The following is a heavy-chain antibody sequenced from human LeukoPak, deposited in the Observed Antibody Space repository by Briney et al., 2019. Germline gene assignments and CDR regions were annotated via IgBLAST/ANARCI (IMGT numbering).Heavy chain of an antibody. CDR3: AKSLGAWFDH. CDR2: IDPRDSYI. CDR1: GYRFTTYW. Sequence: GAPLKISCQGSGYRFTTYWISWVRQLPGKGLEWMGRIDPRDSYINYSPSFQGHVTISADKSISTAFLQWSSLKASDTAMYYCAKSLGAWFDHWGQGTLVTVSS. D-gene: IGHD4/OR15-4a*01. J-gene: IGHJ5*02. V-gene: IGHV5-10-1*01.